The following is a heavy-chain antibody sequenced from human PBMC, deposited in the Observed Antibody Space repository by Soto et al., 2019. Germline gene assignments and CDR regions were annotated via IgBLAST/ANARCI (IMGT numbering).Heavy chain of an antibody. CDR3: ARVGRVVVPAAILTPLEYYYYYMDV. CDR2: ISSSGSTI. V-gene: IGHV3-11*01. J-gene: IGHJ6*03. Sequence: GGSLRLSCAASGFTFSDYYMSWIRQAPGKGLEWVSYISSSGSTIYYADSVKGRFTISRDNAKNSLYLQMNSLRAEDTAVYYCARVGRVVVPAAILTPLEYYYYYMDVWGKGTTVTVSS. CDR1: GFTFSDYY. D-gene: IGHD2-2*01.